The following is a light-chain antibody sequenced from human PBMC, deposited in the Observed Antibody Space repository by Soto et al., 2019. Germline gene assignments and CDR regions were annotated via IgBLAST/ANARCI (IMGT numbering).Light chain of an antibody. CDR3: QQYGSSPPYT. V-gene: IGKV3-20*01. J-gene: IGKJ2*01. CDR1: QSVSNNY. CDR2: GSS. Sequence: EVVLTQSPGTLSLSPGERATLSCRASQSVSNNYLAWYQQKPGQSPKLLIFGSSDRATGIPDRFSGSGSGTDFTLTISSLETEDFAVYYCQQYGSSPPYTFGQGTNLEIK.